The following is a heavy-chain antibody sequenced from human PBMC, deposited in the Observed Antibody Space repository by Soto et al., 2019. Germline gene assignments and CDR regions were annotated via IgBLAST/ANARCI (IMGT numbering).Heavy chain of an antibody. J-gene: IGHJ4*02. V-gene: IGHV3-64D*06. D-gene: IGHD6-13*01. CDR2: ISSNGGST. CDR3: VKDPGYSSSWYYFDY. Sequence: GGSLRLSFSASGFTFSSYAMRWFRQAPGKGLEYVSAISSNGGSTYYADSVKGRFTISRDNSKNTLYLQMSSLRAEDTAVYYCVKDPGYSSSWYYFDYWGQGTLVTVS. CDR1: GFTFSSYA.